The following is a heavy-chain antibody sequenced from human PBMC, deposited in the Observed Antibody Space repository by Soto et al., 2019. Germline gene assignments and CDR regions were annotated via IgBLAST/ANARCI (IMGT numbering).Heavy chain of an antibody. V-gene: IGHV1-3*01. D-gene: IGHD3-22*01. CDR3: ARSIVVVTSFDY. CDR1: GYTFTSYA. Sequence: QVQLVQSGAEVKKPGASVKVSCKASGYTFTSYAMHLVRQAPGQRLEWMGWINAGNGNTKYSQKFQGRVTITRDTSASTAYMELSSLRSEDTAVYYCARSIVVVTSFDYWGQGTLVTVSS. J-gene: IGHJ4*02. CDR2: INAGNGNT.